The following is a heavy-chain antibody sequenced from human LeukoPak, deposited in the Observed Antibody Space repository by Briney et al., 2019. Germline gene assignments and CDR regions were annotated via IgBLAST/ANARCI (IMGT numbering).Heavy chain of an antibody. V-gene: IGHV3-23*01. D-gene: IGHD4-17*01. CDR2: ISGSGDNT. CDR3: AKGRGTAVTSAANY. J-gene: IGHJ4*02. Sequence: PGGSLRLSCAASGFTFSSYAMSWVRQAPGNGLEGVSSISGSGDNTCYADSVKDRFSISRDNSKTTVSLQMNSLRAEDTAVYYCAKGRGTAVTSAANYWGQGTLVTVSS. CDR1: GFTFSSYA.